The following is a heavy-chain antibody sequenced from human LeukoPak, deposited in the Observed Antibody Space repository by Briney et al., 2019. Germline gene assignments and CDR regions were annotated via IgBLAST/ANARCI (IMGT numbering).Heavy chain of an antibody. Sequence: GGSLRLSCAASGFTFDDYAMHWVRQAPGKGLEWVSGISWNSGSIGYADSVKGRFTISRDNAKNSLYLQMNSLRAEDTALYYCAKDSSRHSSAQGRAFDYWGQGTLVTVSS. CDR3: AKDSSRHSSAQGRAFDY. J-gene: IGHJ4*02. V-gene: IGHV3-9*01. CDR1: GFTFDDYA. CDR2: ISWNSGSI. D-gene: IGHD6-19*01.